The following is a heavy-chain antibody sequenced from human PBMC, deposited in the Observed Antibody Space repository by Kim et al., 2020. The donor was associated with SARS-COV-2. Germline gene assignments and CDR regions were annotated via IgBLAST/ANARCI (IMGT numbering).Heavy chain of an antibody. Sequence: GGSLRLSCAASGFTFSSYHMHWVRQAPGKGLEWVAVIANDGTDKYYVDSVKGRFTLSRDNSKNTLYLQMNSLRVEDTAVYHCARTMGEGGFDYWGQGTLVTVSS. J-gene: IGHJ4*02. D-gene: IGHD2-21*01. CDR2: IANDGTDK. CDR3: ARTMGEGGFDY. V-gene: IGHV3-30*04. CDR1: GFTFSSYH.